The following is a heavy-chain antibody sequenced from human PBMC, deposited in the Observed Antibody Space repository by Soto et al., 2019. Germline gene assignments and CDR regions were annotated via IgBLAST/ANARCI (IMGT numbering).Heavy chain of an antibody. V-gene: IGHV3-23*01. D-gene: IGHD6-19*01. J-gene: IGHJ4*02. Sequence: EVQLLESGGGLVQPGVSLRLSCAASGFNFSTYGMTWVRQAPGRGLEWVSAIYPSGGEIYYAAAVMGRFIISRDDSRGSVSLQMDRLRGEDTATYYCVKGGWGDNWGPGTLVTVSS. CDR1: GFNFSTYG. CDR3: VKGGWGDN. CDR2: IYPSGGEI.